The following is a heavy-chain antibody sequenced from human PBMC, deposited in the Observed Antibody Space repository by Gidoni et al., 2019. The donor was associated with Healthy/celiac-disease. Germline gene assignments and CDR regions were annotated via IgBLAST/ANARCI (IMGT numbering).Heavy chain of an antibody. CDR2: MNPNSGNT. Sequence: QVQLVQSGAEVKKPGASLKVSCKASGYTFTSYDINWVRQATGQGLEWMGWMNPNSGNTGYAQKFQGRVTMTRNTSISTAYMELSSLRSEDTAVYYCARVRYYYDISGYYRTLDYWGQGTLVTVSS. J-gene: IGHJ4*02. V-gene: IGHV1-8*01. D-gene: IGHD3-22*01. CDR3: ARVRYYYDISGYYRTLDY. CDR1: GYTFTSYD.